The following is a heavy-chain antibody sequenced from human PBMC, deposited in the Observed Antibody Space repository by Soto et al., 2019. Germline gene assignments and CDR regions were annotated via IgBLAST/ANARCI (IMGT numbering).Heavy chain of an antibody. CDR2: ISNSGGAT. CDR1: GLTFSSHA. D-gene: IGHD6-19*01. J-gene: IGHJ6*02. V-gene: IGHV3-23*01. CDR3: AKDEPYSSRSYCMDV. Sequence: WGSLRLSCAASGLTFSSHAMTWVRQAPGKGLEWVSVISNSGGATYYANSVKGRFTISGENSKNTLYLQMNGLRAEDTAVYYCAKDEPYSSRSYCMDVWGQGTTVTVSS.